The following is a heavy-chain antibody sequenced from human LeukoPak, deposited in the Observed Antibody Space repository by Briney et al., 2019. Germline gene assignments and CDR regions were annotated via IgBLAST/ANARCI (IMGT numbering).Heavy chain of an antibody. V-gene: IGHV3-30*02. J-gene: IGHJ6*02. D-gene: IGHD6-19*01. CDR1: GFTFSSYG. Sequence: TGGSLRLSCAASGFTFSSYGMHWVRQAPGKGLEWVAFIRYGGSDKYYADSVKGRFTISRDNSKNTLYLQMNSLRAEDTAVYYCAKDSQYSSGWYGRYYYGMDVWGQGTTVTVSS. CDR2: IRYGGSDK. CDR3: AKDSQYSSGWYGRYYYGMDV.